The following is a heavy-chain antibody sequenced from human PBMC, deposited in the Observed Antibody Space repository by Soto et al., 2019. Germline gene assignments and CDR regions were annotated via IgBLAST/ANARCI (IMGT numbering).Heavy chain of an antibody. D-gene: IGHD6-6*01. CDR2: IDPSDSYT. J-gene: IGHJ6*02. V-gene: IGHV5-10-1*01. Sequence: PGESLKISCKGSGYSFTSYWISWVRQMPGKGLEWMGRIDPSDSYTNYSPSFQGHVTISADKSISTAYLQWSSLKASDTAMYYCASPSSSGLSNHYYYGMDVWGQGTTVTVSS. CDR1: GYSFTSYW. CDR3: ASPSSSGLSNHYYYGMDV.